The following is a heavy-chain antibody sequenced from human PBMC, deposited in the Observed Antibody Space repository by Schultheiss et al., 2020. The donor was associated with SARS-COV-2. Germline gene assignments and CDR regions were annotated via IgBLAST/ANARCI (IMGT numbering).Heavy chain of an antibody. CDR2: INPNSGGT. J-gene: IGHJ3*02. D-gene: IGHD6-19*01. CDR3: ARGDQVAGTAFDI. Sequence: ASVKVSCKASGYTFTSYGISWVRQAPGQGLEWMGWINPNSGGTNYAQKFQGRVTMTRDTSISTAYMELSRLRSDDTAVYYCARGDQVAGTAFDIWGQGTMVTVSS. CDR1: GYTFTSYG. V-gene: IGHV1-2*02.